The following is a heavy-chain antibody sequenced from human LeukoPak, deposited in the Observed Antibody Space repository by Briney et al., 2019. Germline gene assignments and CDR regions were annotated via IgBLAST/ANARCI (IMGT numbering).Heavy chain of an antibody. CDR3: ASVSIAAAGENWFDP. CDR1: GGSISSGGYY. D-gene: IGHD6-13*01. V-gene: IGHV4-31*03. CDR2: IYYSGST. J-gene: IGHJ5*02. Sequence: PSETLSLTCTVSGGSISSGGYYWSWIRRHPGKGLEWIGYIYYSGSTYYNPSLKSRVTISVDTSKNQFSLKLSSVTAADTAVYYCASVSIAAAGENWFDPWGQGTLVTVSS.